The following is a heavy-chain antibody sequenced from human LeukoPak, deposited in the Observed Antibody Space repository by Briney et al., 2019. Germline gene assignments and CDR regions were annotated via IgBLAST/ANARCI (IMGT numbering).Heavy chain of an antibody. CDR3: ASLGTNDILKGVQNIQFGNYYYGMDV. Sequence: NTSETLSLTCAVYGVSFSGYYWSWIRQSPGKGLEWIGEINHSGSTNYNPSLKSRVTISVDTSKNQFSLKLSSVTAADTAVYYCASLGTNDILKGVQNIQFGNYYYGMDVWGQGTTVTVSS. CDR2: INHSGST. D-gene: IGHD3-9*01. CDR1: GVSFSGYY. V-gene: IGHV4-34*01. J-gene: IGHJ6*02.